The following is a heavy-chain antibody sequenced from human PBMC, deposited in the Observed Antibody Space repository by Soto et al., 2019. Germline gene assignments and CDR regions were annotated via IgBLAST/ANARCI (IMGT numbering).Heavy chain of an antibody. V-gene: IGHV3-30*04. CDR1: GFTFSGYA. J-gene: IGHJ6*02. Sequence: GGSLRLSCAASGFTFSGYAMHWVRQPPGKGLEWVAVTSWDGNNKYYADSVKGRFTISRDNSKNTLYLQMNSLRAEDMAVYYCAKVVVPAAMVNYYYGMNVWGQGTTVTVSS. D-gene: IGHD2-2*01. CDR2: TSWDGNNK. CDR3: AKVVVPAAMVNYYYGMNV.